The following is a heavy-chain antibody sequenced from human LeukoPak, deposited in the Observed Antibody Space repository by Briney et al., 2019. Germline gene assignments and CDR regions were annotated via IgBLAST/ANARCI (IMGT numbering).Heavy chain of an antibody. V-gene: IGHV3-48*03. CDR3: ARGRYFDWLSTFDY. Sequence: GGSLRLSCAASGFTFSSYEMNWVRKAPGKGLEWVSYISSSGSTIYYADSVKGRFIISRDNAKNSLYLQMNSLRAEDTAVYYCARGRYFDWLSTFDYWGQGTLVTVSS. J-gene: IGHJ4*02. CDR2: ISSSGSTI. CDR1: GFTFSSYE. D-gene: IGHD3-9*01.